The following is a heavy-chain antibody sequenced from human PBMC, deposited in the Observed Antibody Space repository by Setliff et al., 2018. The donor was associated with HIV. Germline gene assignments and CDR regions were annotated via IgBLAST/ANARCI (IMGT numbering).Heavy chain of an antibody. CDR3: ARPGVYGSGEGYFDY. V-gene: IGHV3-66*02. CDR2: IYSAGST. D-gene: IGHD3-10*01. J-gene: IGHJ4*02. Sequence: QTGGSLRLSCAASGFTVSSNYMTWVRQAPGKGLEWVSVIYSAGSTYYADSVKGRFTISRDNSKNTLYLQMNSLRAEDTAVYYCARPGVYGSGEGYFDYWGQGTLVAVSS. CDR1: GFTVSSNY.